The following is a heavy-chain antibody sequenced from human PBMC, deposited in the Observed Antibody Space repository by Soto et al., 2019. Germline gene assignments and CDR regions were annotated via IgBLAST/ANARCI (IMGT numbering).Heavy chain of an antibody. CDR3: ARQRRTYYYDSSGYRFDY. CDR2: IYYSGST. J-gene: IGHJ4*02. Sequence: SETLSLTCTVSGGSISSGDYYWSWIRQPPGKGLEWIGYIYYSGSTYYNPSLKSRVTISVDTSKNQFSLKLSSVTAADTAVYYCARQRRTYYYDSSGYRFDYWGQGTLVTVSS. D-gene: IGHD3-22*01. V-gene: IGHV4-30-4*01. CDR1: GGSISSGDYY.